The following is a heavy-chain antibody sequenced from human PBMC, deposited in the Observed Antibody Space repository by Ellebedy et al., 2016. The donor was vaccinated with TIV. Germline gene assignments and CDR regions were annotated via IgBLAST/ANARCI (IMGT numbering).Heavy chain of an antibody. J-gene: IGHJ6*02. CDR3: ATDRAMVV. Sequence: GESLKISCVASGFIFSNFVIHWVRQAPGKGLEWVGDISHDGRTAHYAEAVKGRFTISRDNSKSTVYVQLNSPRGDDTGVYYCATDRAMVVWGQGTTVTVSS. CDR2: ISHDGRTA. V-gene: IGHV3-30*03. CDR1: GFIFSNFV.